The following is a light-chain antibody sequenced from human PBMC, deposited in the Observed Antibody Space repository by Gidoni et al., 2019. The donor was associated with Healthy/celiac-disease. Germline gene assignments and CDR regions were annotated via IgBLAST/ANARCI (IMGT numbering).Light chain of an antibody. CDR1: QGISSY. CDR3: QQLSSSPLT. J-gene: IGKJ3*01. Sequence: DIQLTQSPSFLSASVGDRVTITCRASQGISSYLAWYQQKPGKAPKLLIYAASTLQGGVPSRFSGSGSGTEFTLTISSLQPEDVATYSCQQLSSSPLTFXPXTKVDI. V-gene: IGKV1-9*01. CDR2: AAS.